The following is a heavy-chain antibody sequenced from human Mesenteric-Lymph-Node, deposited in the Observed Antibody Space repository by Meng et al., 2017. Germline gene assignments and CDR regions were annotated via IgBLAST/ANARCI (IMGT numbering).Heavy chain of an antibody. V-gene: IGHV6-1*01. Sequence: QVQLQQSGPGLVKPSQTLSLSCAYSGDSVSSSRAAWNWIRQSPSRGLEWLGRTYYRSKWYNDYAASVKSRITINPDTSKNQFSLQLNSVTPEDTAVYYCLRVGGASSSRGVWGQGTLVTVSS. CDR1: GDSVSSSRAA. CDR3: LRVGGASSSRGV. D-gene: IGHD2-21*01. J-gene: IGHJ4*01. CDR2: TYYRSKWYN.